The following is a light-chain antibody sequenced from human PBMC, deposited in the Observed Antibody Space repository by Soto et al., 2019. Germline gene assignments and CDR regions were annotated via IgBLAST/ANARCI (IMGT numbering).Light chain of an antibody. V-gene: IGKV3-20*01. CDR1: QSISNRY. J-gene: IGKJ2*01. Sequence: EIVLTQSPGTLSLSPGERAALSCRASQSISNRYLAWFQQKPGQAPRVLISGAANRATGIPDRFSGSGSGTDFTLTISRLEPEDFAVYFCQQYGVSPPFTFGQGTKVDIK. CDR3: QQYGVSPPFT. CDR2: GAA.